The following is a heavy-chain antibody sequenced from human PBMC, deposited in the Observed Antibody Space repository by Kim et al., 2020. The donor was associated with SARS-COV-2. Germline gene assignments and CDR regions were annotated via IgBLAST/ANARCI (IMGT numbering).Heavy chain of an antibody. Sequence: SETLSLTCTVSGGSISSYYWSWIRQPPGKGLEWIGYIYYSGSTNYNPSLKSRVTISVDTSKNQFSLKLSSVTAADTAVYYCARVSWYYDSSGYKASWFDPWGQGTLVTVSS. J-gene: IGHJ5*02. CDR2: IYYSGST. V-gene: IGHV4-59*01. CDR1: GGSISSYY. D-gene: IGHD3-22*01. CDR3: ARVSWYYDSSGYKASWFDP.